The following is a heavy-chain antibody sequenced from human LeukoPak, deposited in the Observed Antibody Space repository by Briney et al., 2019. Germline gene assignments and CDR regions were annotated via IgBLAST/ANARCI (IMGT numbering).Heavy chain of an antibody. CDR3: ASRASCGGDCYQFDY. CDR2: ISSSGSYI. CDR1: GLTFSNYN. Sequence: GGSLRLSCAASGLTFSNYNMNWVRQAPGKGLEWVSSISSSGSYIYYADSMKGRFTISRDNAKNSLYLQMNSLRAEDTAVYYCASRASCGGDCYQFDYWGQGTLVTVSS. J-gene: IGHJ4*02. D-gene: IGHD2-21*02. V-gene: IGHV3-21*01.